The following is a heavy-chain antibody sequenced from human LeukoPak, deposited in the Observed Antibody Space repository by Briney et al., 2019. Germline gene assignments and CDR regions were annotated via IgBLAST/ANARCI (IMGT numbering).Heavy chain of an antibody. J-gene: IGHJ5*02. Sequence: PGGSLRLSCAASGFSFSSNYMSWVRQAPGKGLEWVSIIYNDGTTYYADSVKGRFTISRDNSKNTLYLQMNSLRAEDTAVYYCAREYGSGVDWFDPWGQGTLVTVSS. V-gene: IGHV3-53*01. CDR3: AREYGSGVDWFDP. CDR2: IYNDGTT. D-gene: IGHD3-10*01. CDR1: GFSFSSNY.